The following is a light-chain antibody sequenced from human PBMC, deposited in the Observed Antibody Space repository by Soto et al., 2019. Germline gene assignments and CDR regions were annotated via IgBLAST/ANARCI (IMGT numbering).Light chain of an antibody. J-gene: IGKJ2*01. CDR3: QQWSSSPRT. CDR1: QSLTNSR. Sequence: EIVLTQSPGTLSLSPGERATLSCRASQSLTNSRLAWYQQKPGQAPKVLIYGGSNRATGIPDRFSDSGSGTDFTLTISRLEPEDFAVYYFQQWSSSPRTLGQGTELEIK. CDR2: GGS. V-gene: IGKV3-20*01.